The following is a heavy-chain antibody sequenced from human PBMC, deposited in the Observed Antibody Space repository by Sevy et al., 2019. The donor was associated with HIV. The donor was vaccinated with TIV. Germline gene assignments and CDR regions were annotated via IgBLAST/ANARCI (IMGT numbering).Heavy chain of an antibody. Sequence: GGSLRLSCAASGFTFDDYAMHWVRQAPGKGLEWVSLISWDGGSTYYADSVKGRFTISRDNSKNSLYLQMNSLRAEDTALYYCAKDMADYCSGGSCYSGVRNGMDVWGQGTTVTVSS. D-gene: IGHD2-15*01. CDR3: AKDMADYCSGGSCYSGVRNGMDV. J-gene: IGHJ6*02. CDR2: ISWDGGST. V-gene: IGHV3-43D*03. CDR1: GFTFDDYA.